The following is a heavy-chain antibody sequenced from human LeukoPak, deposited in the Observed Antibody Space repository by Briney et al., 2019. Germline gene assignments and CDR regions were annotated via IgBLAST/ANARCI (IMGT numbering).Heavy chain of an antibody. D-gene: IGHD5-24*01. Sequence: GGSLRLSCAASGFAFSSYSMNWVRQAPGKGLEWVSSISSSSSYIYYADPVKGRFTISRDNAKNSLYLQMNSLRAEDTAVYYCARGDGYPYYYGMDVWGQGTTVTVSS. V-gene: IGHV3-21*01. CDR2: ISSSSSYI. CDR1: GFAFSSYS. CDR3: ARGDGYPYYYGMDV. J-gene: IGHJ6*02.